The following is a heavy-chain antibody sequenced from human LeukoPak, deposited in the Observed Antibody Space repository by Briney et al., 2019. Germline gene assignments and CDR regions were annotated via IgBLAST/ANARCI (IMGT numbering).Heavy chain of an antibody. D-gene: IGHD3-3*01. CDR1: GYTFTCYY. CDR2: INPSGGST. Sequence: ASVKVSCRASGYTFTCYYMHWVRQAPGQGLEWMGIINPSGGSTSYAQKFQGRVTMTRDTSTSTVYMELSSLRSEDTAVYYCARALAYDFWSGYTFRYWGQGTLVTVSS. V-gene: IGHV1-46*03. J-gene: IGHJ4*02. CDR3: ARALAYDFWSGYTFRY.